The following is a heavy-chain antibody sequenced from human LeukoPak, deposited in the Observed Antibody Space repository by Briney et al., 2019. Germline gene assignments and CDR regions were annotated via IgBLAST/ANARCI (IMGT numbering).Heavy chain of an antibody. CDR3: ARDRAVWPLDRMHFDY. V-gene: IGHV1-18*01. D-gene: IGHD2-8*01. CDR2: ISAYNGNT. J-gene: IGHJ4*02. Sequence: ASVKVSCKASSYTFTSYGISWVRQAPGQGLEWMGWISAYNGNTNYAQKLQGRVTMTTDTSTSTAYMELRSLRSDDTAVYYCARDRAVWPLDRMHFDYWGQGTLVTVSS. CDR1: SYTFTSYG.